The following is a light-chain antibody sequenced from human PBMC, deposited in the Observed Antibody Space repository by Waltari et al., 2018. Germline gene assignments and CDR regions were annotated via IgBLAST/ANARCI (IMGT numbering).Light chain of an antibody. CDR3: QQSESLPLT. J-gene: IGKJ4*01. V-gene: IGKV1-39*01. Sequence: DTQRTQSPSSLSASVGDRFTFTCRPNQTINKYLNWYQQKPGKAPKLLIAAVSSLQSGVPSRFSGSGSGTDFTLTISSLQPEDFATYYCQQSESLPLTFGGGTKVEIK. CDR2: AVS. CDR1: QTINKY.